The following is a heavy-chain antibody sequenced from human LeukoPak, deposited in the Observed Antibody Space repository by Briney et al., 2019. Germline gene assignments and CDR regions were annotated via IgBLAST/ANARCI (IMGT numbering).Heavy chain of an antibody. Sequence: GGSLRLSCAASGFTFSSYWMSWVRQAPGKGLEWVANIKQDGSEKYYVDSVKGRFTISRDNAKNSLYLQMNSLKPEDTAVYYCTRHHSRVGDAFDIWGLGTIVTVSS. J-gene: IGHJ3*02. CDR3: TRHHSRVGDAFDI. CDR2: IKQDGSEK. CDR1: GFTFSSYW. V-gene: IGHV3-7*03.